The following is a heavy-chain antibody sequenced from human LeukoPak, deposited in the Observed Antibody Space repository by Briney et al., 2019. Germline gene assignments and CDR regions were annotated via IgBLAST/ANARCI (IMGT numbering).Heavy chain of an antibody. CDR3: ARVYRYFDV. CDR2: INHSGST. Sequence: SETLSLTCAVYGGSFRGYYWSWSRQPPGKGLEWIGEINHSGSTNYNPSPKSRVTISVDTPKNQFSLKLSSVTAAETAVYYCARVYRYFDVWGRGTLVTVSS. J-gene: IGHJ2*01. V-gene: IGHV4-34*01. CDR1: GGSFRGYY.